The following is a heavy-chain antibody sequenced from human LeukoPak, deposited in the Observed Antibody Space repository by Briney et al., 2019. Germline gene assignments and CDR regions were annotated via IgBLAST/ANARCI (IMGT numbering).Heavy chain of an antibody. J-gene: IGHJ4*02. CDR1: GGSISGYY. V-gene: IGHV4-59*08. CDR2: IFYSGNT. CDR3: ARQSNDSSDYTFES. Sequence: PSETLSLTCTVSGGSISGYYWSWIRQARGKELEEIGYIFYSGNTRYNPSLKSRVTISIDTPKNQFSLKLSSVTAADSAVYYCARQSNDSSDYTFESWGQGTLVTVSS. D-gene: IGHD4-11*01.